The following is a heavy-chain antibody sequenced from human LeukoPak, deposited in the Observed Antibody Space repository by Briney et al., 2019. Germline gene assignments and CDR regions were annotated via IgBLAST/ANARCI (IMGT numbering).Heavy chain of an antibody. CDR1: GGSISSSSYY. V-gene: IGHV4-39*07. Sequence: SETLSLTCTVSGGSISSSSYYWGWIRQPPGKGLEWIGSIYYSGSTYYNPSLKSRVTISVDTSKNQFSLKLSSVTAADTAVYYCARDGSSWHVDYWGQGTLVTVSS. J-gene: IGHJ4*02. CDR3: ARDGSSWHVDY. CDR2: IYYSGST. D-gene: IGHD6-13*01.